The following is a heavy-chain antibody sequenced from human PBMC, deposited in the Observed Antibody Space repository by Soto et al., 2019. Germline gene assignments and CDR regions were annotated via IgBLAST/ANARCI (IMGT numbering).Heavy chain of an antibody. D-gene: IGHD2-15*01. CDR2: ISGSGGST. CDR3: AKGRGDIVVVVEALLDAFDI. V-gene: IGHV3-23*01. CDR1: GFTFSSYA. J-gene: IGHJ3*02. Sequence: GGSLRLSCAASGFTFSSYAMSWVRQAPGKGLEWVSAISGSGGSTYYADSVKGRFTISRDNSKNTLYLQMNRLRAEDTAVYYCAKGRGDIVVVVEALLDAFDIWGQGTMVTVSS.